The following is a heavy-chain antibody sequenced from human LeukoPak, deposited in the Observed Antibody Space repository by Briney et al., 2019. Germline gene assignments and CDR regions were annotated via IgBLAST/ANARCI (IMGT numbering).Heavy chain of an antibody. CDR3: VRGRLFRGGFDS. CDR1: GFTVSNNY. J-gene: IGHJ4*02. V-gene: IGHV3-53*01. D-gene: IGHD2-15*01. Sequence: GGSLRVSCAASGFTVSNNYMSWVRQVPGKGPEWVSGILDNGDTNYADSVKGRFTISRDNSKNTLYLQMSSLRADDTAVYYGVRGRLFRGGFDSWGQGTLVTVS. CDR2: ILDNGDT.